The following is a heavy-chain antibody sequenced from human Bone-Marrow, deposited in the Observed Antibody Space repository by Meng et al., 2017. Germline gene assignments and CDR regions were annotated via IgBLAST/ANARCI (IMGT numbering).Heavy chain of an antibody. D-gene: IGHD1-26*01. CDR2: ISNSGSYI. J-gene: IGHJ4*02. CDR1: GFTSGLSFNIYS. Sequence: GALRLSCAASGFTSGLSFNIYSMNWVRQAPGKGVAWVSSISNSGSYIYYADSVKGRFTISRDNAKNSQYLQMDSLRAEDTAVYYCVRDGIFDFWGQGTLVTVSS. CDR3: VRDGIFDF. V-gene: IGHV3-21*01.